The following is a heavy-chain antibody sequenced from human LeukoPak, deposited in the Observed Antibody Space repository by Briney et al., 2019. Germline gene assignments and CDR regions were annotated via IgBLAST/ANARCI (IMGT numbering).Heavy chain of an antibody. V-gene: IGHV4-39*01. CDR1: GFTFSSYA. Sequence: GSLRLSCAASGFTFSSYAMSWVRQAPGKGLEWIGSIYYSGSTYYNPSLKSRVTISVDTSKNQFSLKLSSVTAADTAVYYCARRYQLLYWFDPWGQGTLVTVSS. CDR3: ARRYQLLYWFDP. D-gene: IGHD2-2*01. J-gene: IGHJ5*02. CDR2: IYYSGST.